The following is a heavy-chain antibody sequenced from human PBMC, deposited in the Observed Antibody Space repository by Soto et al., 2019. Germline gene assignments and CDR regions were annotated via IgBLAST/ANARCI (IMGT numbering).Heavy chain of an antibody. CDR3: ARDKRDTYGDYVDY. Sequence: GGSLRLSCAASGFTFSSYGMHWARQAPGKGLEWVAVIWYDGSNKYYADSVKGRFTISRDNSKNTLYLQMNSLRAEDTAVYYCARDKRDTYGDYVDYWGQGTLVTVSS. J-gene: IGHJ4*02. CDR2: IWYDGSNK. CDR1: GFTFSSYG. V-gene: IGHV3-33*01. D-gene: IGHD4-17*01.